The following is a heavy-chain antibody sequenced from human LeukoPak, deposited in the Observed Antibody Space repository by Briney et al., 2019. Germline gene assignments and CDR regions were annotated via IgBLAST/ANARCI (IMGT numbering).Heavy chain of an antibody. D-gene: IGHD2-21*02. J-gene: IGHJ4*02. V-gene: IGHV4-59*01. Sequence: PSETLSLTCTVSGGSIRNYYWNWIRQPPGKGLEWIGYVFYSGSTKYNPSLKSRVTISVDTSKNQFSLRLSSVTAADTAVYYCARTTLAYCGGDCPGHFDYWGQGTLVTVSS. CDR3: ARTTLAYCGGDCPGHFDY. CDR1: GGSIRNYY. CDR2: VFYSGST.